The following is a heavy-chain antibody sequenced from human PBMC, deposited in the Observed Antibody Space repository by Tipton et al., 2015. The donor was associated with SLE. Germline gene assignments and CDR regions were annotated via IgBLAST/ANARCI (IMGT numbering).Heavy chain of an antibody. V-gene: IGHV4-59*12. J-gene: IGHJ4*02. CDR2: IYYSGST. CDR1: GGSISSYY. Sequence: TLSLTCTVSGGSISSYYWSWIRQPPGKGLEWIGYIYYSGSTNYNPSLKSRVTILVDTSKNQFSLKVTSVTAADTAVYYCAREDVVVVPAAYRGGPFDYWGQGTLVTVSS. D-gene: IGHD2-2*01. CDR3: AREDVVVVPAAYRGGPFDY.